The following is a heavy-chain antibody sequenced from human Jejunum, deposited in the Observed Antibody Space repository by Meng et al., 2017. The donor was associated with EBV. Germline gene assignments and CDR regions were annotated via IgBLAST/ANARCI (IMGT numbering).Heavy chain of an antibody. CDR3: AKDRAVVTQYYFDY. CDR1: GFTFRSYA. CDR2: ISGSGDRT. J-gene: IGHJ4*02. D-gene: IGHD3-22*01. V-gene: IGHV3-23*01. Sequence: EVQLLESGGGWVQPXGSVRLSCEASGFTFRSYAMNWVRQAPGKGLEWVSSISGSGDRTQYADSVKGRFTISRDNSKNTLYLQMNSLRAEDTALYYCAKDRAVVTQYYFDYWGQGTLVTVSS.